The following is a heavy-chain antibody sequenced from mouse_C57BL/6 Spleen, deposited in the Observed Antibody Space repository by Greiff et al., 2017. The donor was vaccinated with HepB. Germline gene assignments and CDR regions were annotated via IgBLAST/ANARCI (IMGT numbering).Heavy chain of an antibody. CDR1: GYAFSSSW. Sequence: QVQLQQSGPELVKPGASVKISCKASGYAFSSSWMNWVKQRPGKGLEWIGRIYPGDGDTNYNGKFKGKATLTADKSSSTAYMQLSSLTSEDSAVYFCARRDPFDYWGQGTTLTVSS. CDR3: ARRDPFDY. J-gene: IGHJ2*01. CDR2: IYPGDGDT. V-gene: IGHV1-82*01.